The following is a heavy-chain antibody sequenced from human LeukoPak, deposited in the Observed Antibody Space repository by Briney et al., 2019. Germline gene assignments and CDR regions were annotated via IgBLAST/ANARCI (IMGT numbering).Heavy chain of an antibody. CDR2: ISAYNGHT. CDR1: GYTLTSYG. Sequence: ASVKVSCKAFGYTLTSYGISWARQAPGQGLEWMGWISAYNGHTNYAQKLQGRVTMTTDTSTSTAYMELRSLRYGDTAVYYCAIDVGLLWFGDFQDYYYYGMDVWGQGTTVTVSS. V-gene: IGHV1-18*01. D-gene: IGHD3-10*01. CDR3: AIDVGLLWFGDFQDYYYYGMDV. J-gene: IGHJ6*02.